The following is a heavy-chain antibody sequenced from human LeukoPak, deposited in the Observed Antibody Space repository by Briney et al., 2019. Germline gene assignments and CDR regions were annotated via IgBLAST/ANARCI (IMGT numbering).Heavy chain of an antibody. CDR3: ARVSRVVPAAISSYYYYGMDV. CDR1: GSSISSGGYY. D-gene: IGHD2-2*01. CDR2: IYYSGST. J-gene: IGHJ6*02. Sequence: SETLSLTCTVSGSSISSGGYYWSWIRQHPGKGLEWIGYIYYSGSTYYNPSLKSRVTISVDTSKNQFSLKLSSVTAADTAVYYCARVSRVVPAAISSYYYYGMDVWGQGTTVTVSS. V-gene: IGHV4-31*03.